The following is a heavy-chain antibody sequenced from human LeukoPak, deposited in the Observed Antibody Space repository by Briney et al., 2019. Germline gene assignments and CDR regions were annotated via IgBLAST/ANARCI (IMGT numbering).Heavy chain of an antibody. CDR3: VRGGASRPDF. V-gene: IGHV3-7*01. CDR1: GFTFSSYW. J-gene: IGHJ4*02. D-gene: IGHD6-6*01. Sequence: GGSLRLSCAASGFTFSSYWMSWVRQAPGKGLEWVANIKQDGSEKYYVDSVKGRFTISRDNAVNSLYLQLNSLRPEDTAVYYCVRGGASRPDFWGQGTLVTVSS. CDR2: IKQDGSEK.